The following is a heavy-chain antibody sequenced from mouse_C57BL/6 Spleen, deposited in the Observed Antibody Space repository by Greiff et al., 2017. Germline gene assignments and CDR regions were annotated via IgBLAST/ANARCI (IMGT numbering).Heavy chain of an antibody. V-gene: IGHV1-80*01. D-gene: IGHD3-2*02. Sequence: QVQLQQSGAELVKPGASVKISCKASGYAFSSYWMNWVKQRPGKGLEWIGQIYPGDGDTNYNGKFKGKATLTADKSSSTAYMQLSSLTSEDSAVYFCARKAAQAQYDAMDYWGQGTSVTVSS. CDR2: IYPGDGDT. J-gene: IGHJ4*01. CDR3: ARKAAQAQYDAMDY. CDR1: GYAFSSYW.